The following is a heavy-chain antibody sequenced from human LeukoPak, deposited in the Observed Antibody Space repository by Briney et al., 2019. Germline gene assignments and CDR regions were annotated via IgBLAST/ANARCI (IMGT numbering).Heavy chain of an antibody. CDR1: GGSISSYY. J-gene: IGHJ4*02. V-gene: IGHV4-59*08. CDR3: ARHPVVGANHYFDY. CDR2: IYYSGST. Sequence: SETLSLTCTVSGGSISSYYWSWIRQPPGKGLEWIGYIYYSGSTNYNPSLKSRVTISVDTSKNQFSLKLSSVTAADTAVYYCARHPVVGANHYFDYWGQGTLVTVSS. D-gene: IGHD1-26*01.